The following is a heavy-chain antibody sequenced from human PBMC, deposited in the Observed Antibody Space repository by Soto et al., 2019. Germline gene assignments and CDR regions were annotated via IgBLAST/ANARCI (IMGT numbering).Heavy chain of an antibody. V-gene: IGHV3-23*01. CDR2: ISGSGGST. D-gene: IGHD6-19*01. Sequence: LRLSCAASGFTFSSYAMSWVRQAPGKGLEWVSAISGSGGSTYYADSVKGRFTISRDNSKNTLYLQMNSLRAEGTAVYYCAKEKGLAVATPINWGQGTLVTVSS. J-gene: IGHJ4*02. CDR3: AKEKGLAVATPIN. CDR1: GFTFSSYA.